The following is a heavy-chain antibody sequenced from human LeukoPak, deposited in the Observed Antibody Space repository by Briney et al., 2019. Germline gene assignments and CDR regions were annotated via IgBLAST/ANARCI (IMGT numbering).Heavy chain of an antibody. CDR2: IRTTAEGAKYA. V-gene: IGHV3-48*02. J-gene: IGHJ4*02. D-gene: IGHD3-9*01. Sequence: GGSLRLSCATSGFSFSDYPMNWVRQAPGKGLEWISNIRTTAEGAKYAYYAASVKGRVTISGDDGKNTLYLHMNSLRDDDTAVYYCATVQRYAFDYWGQGILVTVSS. CDR3: ATVQRYAFDY. CDR1: GFSFSDYP.